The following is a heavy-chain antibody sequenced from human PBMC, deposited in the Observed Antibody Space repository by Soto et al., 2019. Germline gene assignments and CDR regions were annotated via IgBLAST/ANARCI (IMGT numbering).Heavy chain of an antibody. D-gene: IGHD3-22*01. V-gene: IGHV3-48*03. CDR1: GFTFSSYE. CDR3: ARELGNYYDSSGYLD. J-gene: IGHJ4*02. Sequence: EVQLVESGGGLVQPGGSLRLSCAASGFTFSSYEMNWVRQAPGKGLEWVSYISSSGSTIYYADSVKGRFTISRDNAKNSLYLQMNSLRAEDTAVYYCARELGNYYDSSGYLDWGQGTLVTVSS. CDR2: ISSSGSTI.